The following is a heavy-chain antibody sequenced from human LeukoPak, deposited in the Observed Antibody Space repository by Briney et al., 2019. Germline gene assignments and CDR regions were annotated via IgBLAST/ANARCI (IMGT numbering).Heavy chain of an antibody. Sequence: GGSLRLSCAVSGITLSNYGMSWVRQAPGKGLEWVSAISGSGGSTYYADSVKGRFTISRDNSKNTLYLQMNSLRAEDTAVYYCAKAAFYGGKFSFDYWGQGTLVTVSS. CDR2: ISGSGGST. J-gene: IGHJ4*02. CDR1: GITLSNYG. D-gene: IGHD4-23*01. V-gene: IGHV3-23*01. CDR3: AKAAFYGGKFSFDY.